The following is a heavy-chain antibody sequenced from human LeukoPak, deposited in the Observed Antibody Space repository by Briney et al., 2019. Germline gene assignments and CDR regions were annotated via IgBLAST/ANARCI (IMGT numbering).Heavy chain of an antibody. J-gene: IGHJ2*01. CDR1: GFTFSSYA. CDR3: AKDATTVVTQWYYDL. D-gene: IGHD4-23*01. V-gene: IGHV3-23*01. Sequence: TGGSLRLSCAASGFTFSSYAMSWVRQAPGKGLEWVSAISGSGGSTYYADSVKGRFTISRDNSKNTLYLQMNSLRADDTAVYYCAKDATTVVTQWYYDLWGRGTLVTVSS. CDR2: ISGSGGST.